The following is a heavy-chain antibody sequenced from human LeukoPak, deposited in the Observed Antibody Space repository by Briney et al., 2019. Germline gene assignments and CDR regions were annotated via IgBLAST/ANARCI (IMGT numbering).Heavy chain of an antibody. CDR3: ARKHWSSGYYDY. D-gene: IGHD3-22*01. CDR1: GGSISSYY. Sequence: SETLSLTCTVSGGSISSYYWSWIRQPAGKGLEWIGRIYTSGSTNSNPSLKSRVTMSVDTSKNQFSLKLSSVTAADTAVYYCARKHWSSGYYDYWGRGTLVTVSS. V-gene: IGHV4-4*07. J-gene: IGHJ4*02. CDR2: IYTSGST.